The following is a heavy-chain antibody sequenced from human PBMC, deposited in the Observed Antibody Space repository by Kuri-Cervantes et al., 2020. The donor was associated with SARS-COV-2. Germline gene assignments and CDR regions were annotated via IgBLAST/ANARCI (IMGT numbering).Heavy chain of an antibody. CDR1: GFSFKTYA. J-gene: IGHJ6*02. CDR3: AKALPGVTIFGVVIMSEGENYYYGMDV. D-gene: IGHD3-3*01. V-gene: IGHV3-23*01. CDR2: INDGDRT. Sequence: GGSLRLSCEASGFSFKTYAMSWVRQGPGKGLEWVSGINDGDRTYYADSVKGRFTISRDNSKNTLYLQMNSLRAEDTAVYYCAKALPGVTIFGVVIMSEGENYYYGMDVWGQGTTVTVSS.